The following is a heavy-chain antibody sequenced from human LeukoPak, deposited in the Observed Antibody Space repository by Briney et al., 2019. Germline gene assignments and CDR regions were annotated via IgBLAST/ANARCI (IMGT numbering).Heavy chain of an antibody. V-gene: IGHV3-15*01. CDR3: AKDSGYYGSGGGSDY. J-gene: IGHJ4*02. CDR2: IKGKTDGGQT. Sequence: GGPLSLPCAASGFTFSNTWLSWVRQAPGKGREWFGRIKGKTDGGQTDYAAPVKGRFTISRDDSKNTLYLKMNSLKTEDTAVYYCAKDSGYYGSGGGSDYWGQGTLVTVSS. D-gene: IGHD3-10*01. CDR1: GFTFSNTW.